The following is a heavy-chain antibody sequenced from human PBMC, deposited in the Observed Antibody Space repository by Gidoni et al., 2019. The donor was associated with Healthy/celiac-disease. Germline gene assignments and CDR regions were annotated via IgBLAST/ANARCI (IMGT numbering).Heavy chain of an antibody. CDR3: AFPSDLLMVYKADAFDI. J-gene: IGHJ3*02. D-gene: IGHD2-8*01. V-gene: IGHV1-69*02. Sequence: QVQLVQSGAEVKKPGSSVTVSCKASGGTFGSFPISWVRQAPGQGLEWMGRIIPILGIANYAQKFQGRVTITADKSTSTAYMELSSLRSEDTAVYYCAFPSDLLMVYKADAFDIWGQGTIVTVSS. CDR2: IIPILGIA. CDR1: GGTFGSFP.